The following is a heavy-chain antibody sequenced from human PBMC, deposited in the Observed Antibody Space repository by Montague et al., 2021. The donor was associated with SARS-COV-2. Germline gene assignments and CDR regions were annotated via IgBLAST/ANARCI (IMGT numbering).Heavy chain of an antibody. D-gene: IGHD3-10*01. Sequence: SETLSLTCTVSGGSISSYYWSWIRQPPGKGLEWIGYIYYSESTNYNPSLKSRVTISVDTSKNQFSLKLSSVTAADTAVYYCAREGSGRGYYYYGMDVWGQGTTVTVSS. CDR2: IYYSEST. CDR3: AREGSGRGYYYYGMDV. V-gene: IGHV4-59*01. J-gene: IGHJ6*02. CDR1: GGSISSYY.